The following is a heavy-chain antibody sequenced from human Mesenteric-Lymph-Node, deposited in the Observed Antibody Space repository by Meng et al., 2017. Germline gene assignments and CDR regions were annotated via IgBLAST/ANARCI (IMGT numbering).Heavy chain of an antibody. D-gene: IGHD3-10*01. Sequence: QVQLKQWGAEVLKPSETLSLTCAVYGGSLSGYYWSWIRKPPGKGLEWMGEVYHNGVTKYSPSLRSRVVISIDTSKNQFSLNLRSVSAADTAMYYCARGGATPMIIKYWGPGTLVTVSS. CDR1: GGSLSGYY. V-gene: IGHV4-34*02. CDR2: VYHNGVT. CDR3: ARGGATPMIIKY. J-gene: IGHJ4*02.